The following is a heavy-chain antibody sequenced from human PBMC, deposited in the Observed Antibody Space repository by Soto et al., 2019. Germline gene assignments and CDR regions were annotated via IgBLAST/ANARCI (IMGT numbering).Heavy chain of an antibody. Sequence: RRLSCAASGFTFSSYAMSWVRQAPGKGLEWVSAISGSGGSTYYADSVKGRFTISRDNSKNTLYLQMNSLRAEDTAVYYCAKDAHSSGWYVGFSYYYYGMDVWGQGTRVTVS. CDR2: ISGSGGST. CDR1: GFTFSSYA. V-gene: IGHV3-23*01. J-gene: IGHJ6*02. D-gene: IGHD6-19*01. CDR3: AKDAHSSGWYVGFSYYYYGMDV.